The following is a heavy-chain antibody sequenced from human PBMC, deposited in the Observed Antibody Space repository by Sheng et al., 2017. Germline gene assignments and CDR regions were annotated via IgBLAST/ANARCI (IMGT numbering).Heavy chain of an antibody. CDR1: GFTFSSYA. D-gene: IGHD6-13*01. J-gene: IGHJ3*02. CDR3: AKDRRQHQMGYDAFDI. V-gene: IGHV3-23*01. Sequence: EVQLLESGGGLVQPGGSLRLSCAASGFTFSSYAMSWVRQAPGKGLEWVSAISGSGGSTYYADSVKGRFTISRDNSKNTLYLQMNSLRAEDTAVYYCAKDRRQHQMGYDAFDIWGQGTMVTVSS. CDR2: ISGSGGST.